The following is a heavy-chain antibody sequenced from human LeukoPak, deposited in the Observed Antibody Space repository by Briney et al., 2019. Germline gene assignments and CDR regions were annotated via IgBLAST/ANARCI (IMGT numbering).Heavy chain of an antibody. CDR1: GFTFSSYA. CDR3: AKAPIWCSSTSCPSAEYFQH. CDR2: ISGSGGST. J-gene: IGHJ1*01. D-gene: IGHD2-2*01. Sequence: GGSLRLSCAASGFTFSSYAMSWVRQAPGKGLEWVSAISGSGGSTYYADSVKGRFTISRDNSKNTLYLQMNSLRAEDTAVYYCAKAPIWCSSTSCPSAEYFQHWGQGTLVTVSS. V-gene: IGHV3-23*01.